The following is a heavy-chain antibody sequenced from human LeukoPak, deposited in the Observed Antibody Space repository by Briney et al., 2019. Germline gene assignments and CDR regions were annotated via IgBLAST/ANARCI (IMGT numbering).Heavy chain of an antibody. D-gene: IGHD6-19*01. CDR1: GGSISNYY. Sequence: PSETLSLTCSVSGGSISNYYWSWIRKPAGRGLEWIGRIYTTGSTNYNPSLKSRATMSVDTSKNRFSLKLSSVTAADTAVYYCAKGPKTHGWADNWFDPLGQGTLVINSS. V-gene: IGHV4-4*07. CDR2: IYTTGST. CDR3: AKGPKTHGWADNWFDP. J-gene: IGHJ5*01.